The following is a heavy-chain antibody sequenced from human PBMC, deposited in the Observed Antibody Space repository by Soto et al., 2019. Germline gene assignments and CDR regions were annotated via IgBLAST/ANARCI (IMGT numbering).Heavy chain of an antibody. V-gene: IGHV4-4*02. Sequence: SETLSLTCAVSGGYISSSDWWSWVRQPPGKGLEWIGEIYHSGSTNYNPSLKSRVTISVDKSKNQFSLKLSSVTAADTAVFYCARKRYYDSSGYPYFFDYWGKGTLVTVS. D-gene: IGHD3-22*01. CDR1: GGYISSSDW. CDR2: IYHSGST. CDR3: ARKRYYDSSGYPYFFDY. J-gene: IGHJ4*02.